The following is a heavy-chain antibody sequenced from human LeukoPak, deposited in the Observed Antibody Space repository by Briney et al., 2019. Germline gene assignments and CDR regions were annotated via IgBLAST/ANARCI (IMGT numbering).Heavy chain of an antibody. CDR1: GYSFTSYW. D-gene: IGHD2-21*02. J-gene: IGHJ3*02. V-gene: IGHV5-51*01. CDR2: IYPGDSDT. Sequence: GESLKISGKGSGYSFTSYWRGWVRQMPGKGLEWMGIIYPGDSDTRYSPSFQGQVTISADKSISTAYLQWSSLKASDTARYYSARKTKTYCCSACSPTLDAFDIWGQGTMVTVSS. CDR3: ARKTKTYCCSACSPTLDAFDI.